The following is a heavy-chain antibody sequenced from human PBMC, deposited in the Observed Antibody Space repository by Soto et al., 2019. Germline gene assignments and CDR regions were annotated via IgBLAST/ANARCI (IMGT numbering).Heavy chain of an antibody. D-gene: IGHD3-3*01. Sequence: PGGSLRLSCAASGFTFSSYAMHWVRQAPGKGLEWVAVISYDGSNKYYADSVKGRFTISRDNSKNTLYLQMNSLRAEDTAVYYCARDLSDFGVVIIIDYYYGMDVWGQGTTVTVSS. CDR1: GFTFSSYA. V-gene: IGHV3-30-3*01. CDR3: ARDLSDFGVVIIIDYYYGMDV. CDR2: ISYDGSNK. J-gene: IGHJ6*02.